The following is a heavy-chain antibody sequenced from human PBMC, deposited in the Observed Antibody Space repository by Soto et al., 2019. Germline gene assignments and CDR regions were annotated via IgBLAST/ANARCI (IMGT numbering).Heavy chain of an antibody. Sequence: EVQLLESGGGLVQPGGSLRLSCTASGFTFSTYAMSWVRQAQGKGREWVSTISDSGSTYYADSVKGRFTISRDNSKNTLYLEMNSLRAEDTAVYYCAKDKGGRYCSRTSCLYSFDYWGQGTLVTVSS. CDR3: AKDKGGRYCSRTSCLYSFDY. CDR2: ISDSGST. J-gene: IGHJ4*02. D-gene: IGHD2-2*01. V-gene: IGHV3-23*01. CDR1: GFTFSTYA.